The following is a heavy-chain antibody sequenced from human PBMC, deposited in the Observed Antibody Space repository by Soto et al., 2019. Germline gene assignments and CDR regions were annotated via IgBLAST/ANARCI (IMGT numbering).Heavy chain of an antibody. V-gene: IGHV3-30*18. Sequence: QVQLVESGGGVVQPGRSLRLSCAASGFTFSSYGMHWVRQAPGKGLEWVAVISYDGSNKYYADSVKGRFNISRDNSKNTLYLQMNILRAEDTAVYYCAKGRDYGLDYWGHGTLVTVSS. CDR3: AKGRDYGLDY. J-gene: IGHJ4*01. CDR1: GFTFSSYG. CDR2: ISYDGSNK. D-gene: IGHD4-17*01.